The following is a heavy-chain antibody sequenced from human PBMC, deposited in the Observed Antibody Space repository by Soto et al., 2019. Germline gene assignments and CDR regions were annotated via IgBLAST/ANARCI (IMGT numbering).Heavy chain of an antibody. CDR3: AKEVGGYFDY. CDR2: ISYDGSNK. V-gene: IGHV3-30*18. D-gene: IGHD3-16*01. J-gene: IGHJ4*02. Sequence: GGSLRLSCAASGFTFSSYGMHWVRQAPGKGLEWVAVISYDGSNKYYAGSVKGRFTISRDNSKNTLYLQMNSLRAEDTAVYYCAKEVGGYFDYWGQGTLVTVSS. CDR1: GFTFSSYG.